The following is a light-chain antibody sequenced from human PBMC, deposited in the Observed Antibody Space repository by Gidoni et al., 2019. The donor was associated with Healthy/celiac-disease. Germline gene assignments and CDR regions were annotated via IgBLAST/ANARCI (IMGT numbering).Light chain of an antibody. CDR2: AAS. J-gene: IGKJ5*01. Sequence: DLHMTQSPSSLSASVGERVTITCRASQSISSYVNWYQQKPGNAPKLLIYAASSLQSGVPSMFSGSGSGTDTTITISSLQPEDVATYYCQQSYSSITFGQGTRLEIK. CDR1: QSISSY. V-gene: IGKV1-39*01. CDR3: QQSYSSIT.